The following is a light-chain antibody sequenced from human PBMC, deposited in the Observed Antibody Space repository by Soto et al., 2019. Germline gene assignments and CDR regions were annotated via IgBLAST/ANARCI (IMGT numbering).Light chain of an antibody. CDR3: TSFTTSSSLV. J-gene: IGLJ2*01. V-gene: IGLV2-14*01. CDR2: EVT. CDR1: SSDIAIYNY. Sequence: QSALTQPASVAGSLGQSITLSCTGTSSDIAIYNYVSWYQHHPGRVPKLLISEVTNRPSGASDRFSGSKSGNTASLTISGLQADDEAYYYCTSFTTSSSLVFGGGTKLTVL.